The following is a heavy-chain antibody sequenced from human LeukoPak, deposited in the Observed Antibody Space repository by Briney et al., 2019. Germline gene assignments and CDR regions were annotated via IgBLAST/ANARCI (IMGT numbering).Heavy chain of an antibody. V-gene: IGHV4-59*05. CDR1: GFSFSSSH. CDR3: ARRFAPSRNDAFDI. Sequence: PGGSLRLSCAGSGFSFSSSHINWVRQAPGKGLEWIGTIYYSGSTYYNPSLKSRVTISVDTSKNQFSLKLSSVTASDTAVYYCARRFAPSRNDAFDIWGQGTMVTVSS. J-gene: IGHJ3*02. CDR2: IYYSGST. D-gene: IGHD3-10*01.